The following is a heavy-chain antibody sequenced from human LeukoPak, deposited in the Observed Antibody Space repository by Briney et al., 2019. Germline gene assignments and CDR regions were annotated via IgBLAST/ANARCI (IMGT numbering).Heavy chain of an antibody. D-gene: IGHD1-26*01. CDR2: ISSRNTYI. CDR3: ARHESGGYWGYDY. CDR1: GFIFSSYS. J-gene: IGHJ4*02. Sequence: AGGSLRLSCAASGFIFSSYSMSWVRQAPGKGLEWVSSISSRNTYIYYADSAKGRFTISRDNAKNSLYLQMNSLRAEDTAVYYCARHESGGYWGYDYWGQGTLVTVSS. V-gene: IGHV3-21*01.